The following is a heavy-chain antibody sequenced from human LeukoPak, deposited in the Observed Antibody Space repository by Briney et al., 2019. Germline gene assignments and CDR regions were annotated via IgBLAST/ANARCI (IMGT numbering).Heavy chain of an antibody. CDR1: GGSISSYY. V-gene: IGHV4-59*01. Sequence: PSETLSLTCTVSGGSISSYYWSWIRQPPGKGLEWIGFIYYSGSTNYNPSLKSRVTISVDTSKNQFSLKLSSVPSADTAVYYYAREWEWELLGGWFDPWGQGTLVTVSS. CDR3: AREWEWELLGGWFDP. CDR2: IYYSGST. D-gene: IGHD1-26*01. J-gene: IGHJ5*02.